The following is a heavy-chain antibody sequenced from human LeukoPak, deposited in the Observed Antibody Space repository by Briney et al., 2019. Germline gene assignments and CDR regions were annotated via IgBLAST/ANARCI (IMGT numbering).Heavy chain of an antibody. CDR1: GFTFDDCA. V-gene: IGHV3-9*01. Sequence: PGRSLRLSCAASGFTFDDCAMHWVRQAPGKGLEWVSGISWNSGSIGYADSVKGRFTISRDNAKNSLYLQMNSLRAEDTALYYCAKEKQWPRAFDIWGQGTMVTVSS. J-gene: IGHJ3*02. CDR3: AKEKQWPRAFDI. D-gene: IGHD6-19*01. CDR2: ISWNSGSI.